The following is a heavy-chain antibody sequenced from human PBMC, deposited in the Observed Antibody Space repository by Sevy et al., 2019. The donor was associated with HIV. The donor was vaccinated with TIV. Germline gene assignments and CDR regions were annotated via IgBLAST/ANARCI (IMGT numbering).Heavy chain of an antibody. CDR1: GYSFTSYW. V-gene: IGHV5-51*01. Sequence: GESLKISCKGSGYSFTSYWIGWVRQMPGKGLEWMGIIYPGDSDTRYSPSFQGQVTISADKSIRTAYLQWSSLKASDTAMYYCARHWPGEDIVVEVAALAFDMWGQGTMVTVSS. CDR2: IYPGDSDT. J-gene: IGHJ3*02. D-gene: IGHD2-15*01. CDR3: ARHWPGEDIVVEVAALAFDM.